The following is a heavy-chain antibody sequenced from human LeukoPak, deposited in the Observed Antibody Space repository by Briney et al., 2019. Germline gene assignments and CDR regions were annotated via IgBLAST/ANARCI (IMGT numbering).Heavy chain of an antibody. J-gene: IGHJ4*02. CDR3: ARESRGRFGELLVVPSAD. CDR1: RYTFTSYG. Sequence: ASVKVSCKASRYTFTSYGISWVRQAPGQGLEGMGWISAYNGNTNYAQKLQGRVTMTTDTSTSTAYMELRSLRSDDTAVYYGARESRGRFGELLVVPSADWGQGTLVTVSS. CDR2: ISAYNGNT. D-gene: IGHD3-10*01. V-gene: IGHV1-18*01.